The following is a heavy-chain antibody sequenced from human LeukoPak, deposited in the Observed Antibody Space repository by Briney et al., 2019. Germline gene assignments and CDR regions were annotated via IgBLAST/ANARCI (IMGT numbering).Heavy chain of an antibody. Sequence: GGSLRLSCAASGFTFSSYGMHWVRQAPGKGLEWVAVIWYDGSNKYYADSVKGRFTISRDNSKNTLYLQMNSLRAEDRAVYYCARDGDGSGLYYFDYWGQGTLVTVSS. CDR2: IWYDGSNK. J-gene: IGHJ4*02. CDR3: ARDGDGSGLYYFDY. D-gene: IGHD3-10*01. V-gene: IGHV3-33*01. CDR1: GFTFSSYG.